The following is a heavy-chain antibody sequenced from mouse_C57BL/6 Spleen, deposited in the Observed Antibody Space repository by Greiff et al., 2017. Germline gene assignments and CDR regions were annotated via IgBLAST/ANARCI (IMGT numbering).Heavy chain of an antibody. V-gene: IGHV5-4*01. CDR1: GFTFSSYA. J-gene: IGHJ2*01. Sequence: DVKLVESGGGLVKPGGSLKLSCAASGFTFSSYAMSWVRQTPEKRLEWVATISDGGSYTYYPDNVKGRFTIPRDNAKNNLYMEMRQLKAEETAMYDGAREGGGVRRYYFDYWGQGTTRTVSS. CDR3: AREGGGVRRYYFDY. D-gene: IGHD2-14*01. CDR2: ISDGGSYT.